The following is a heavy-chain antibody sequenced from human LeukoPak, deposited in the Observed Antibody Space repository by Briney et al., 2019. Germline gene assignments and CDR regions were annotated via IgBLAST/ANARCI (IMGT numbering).Heavy chain of an antibody. Sequence: ASETLSLTCAVYGGSFSGYYWSWIRQPPGKGLEWIGSIYYSGSTYYNPSLKSRVTISVDTSKNQFSLKLSSVTAADTAVYYCARSFRDIVVVPAAMGYWGQGTLVTVSS. V-gene: IGHV4-34*01. CDR2: IYYSGST. J-gene: IGHJ4*02. CDR1: GGSFSGYY. D-gene: IGHD2-2*01. CDR3: ARSFRDIVVVPAAMGY.